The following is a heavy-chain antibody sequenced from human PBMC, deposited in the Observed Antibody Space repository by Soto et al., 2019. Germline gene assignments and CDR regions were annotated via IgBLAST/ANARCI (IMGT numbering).Heavy chain of an antibody. V-gene: IGHV1-18*01. CDR1: GYSFTDFG. CDR2: ISAYNGNR. CDR3: ARGPDILTGWKFGF. J-gene: IGHJ4*02. Sequence: QAQLVQSGSEVKKPGASVKVSCKASGYSFTDFGVNWVRQAPGQGLAWLGWISAYNGNRVYAQSFQGRLTVTTDTTRDTSYLELTNLRSDDTAIYYCARGPDILTGWKFGFWGQGTLVTVSS. D-gene: IGHD3-9*01.